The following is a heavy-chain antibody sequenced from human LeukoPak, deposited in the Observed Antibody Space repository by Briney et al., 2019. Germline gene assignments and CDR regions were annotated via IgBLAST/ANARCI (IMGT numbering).Heavy chain of an antibody. CDR3: TRGGFGELSHFDY. V-gene: IGHV1-69*06. CDR2: FIPIFGTA. D-gene: IGHD3-10*01. J-gene: IGHJ4*02. Sequence: SVKVSCKASGDSFNKYAITWVRQAPGQGLEWMGEFIPIFGTAKYAKKFQGRVTITADKSTTTAYMDFNSLRSEDTAVYYCTRGGFGELSHFDYWGQGTLVTVSS. CDR1: GDSFNKYA.